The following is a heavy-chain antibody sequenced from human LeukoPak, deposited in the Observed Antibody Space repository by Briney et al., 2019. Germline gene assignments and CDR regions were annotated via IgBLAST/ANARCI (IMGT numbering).Heavy chain of an antibody. V-gene: IGHV4-34*01. CDR3: ARTRSSGYLTFDY. CDR1: GGSFSGYY. Sequence: SETLSLTCAVYGGSFSGYYWSWIRQPPGKGLEWIGEINHSGSTNYNPSLKSRVTISVDTSKNQFSLKLSSVTAADTAVYYCARTRSSGYLTFDYWGQGILVTVSS. CDR2: INHSGST. D-gene: IGHD3-22*01. J-gene: IGHJ4*02.